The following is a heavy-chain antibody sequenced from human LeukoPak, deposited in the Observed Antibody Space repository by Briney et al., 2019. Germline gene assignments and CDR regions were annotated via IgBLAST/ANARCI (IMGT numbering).Heavy chain of an antibody. D-gene: IGHD1-1*01. V-gene: IGHV1-46*01. Sequence: ASVKVSCKASGYTFTSYYMHWVRQAPGQGLEWMGIINPSGGSTSYAQNFQGRVTMTRDTSTSTVYMELSSLRSEDTAVYYCARGAIERITALNWFDPWGQGTLVTVSS. CDR1: GYTFTSYY. CDR3: ARGAIERITALNWFDP. CDR2: INPSGGST. J-gene: IGHJ5*02.